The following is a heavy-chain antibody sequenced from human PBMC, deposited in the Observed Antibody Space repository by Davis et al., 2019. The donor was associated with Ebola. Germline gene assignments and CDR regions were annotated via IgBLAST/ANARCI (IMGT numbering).Heavy chain of an antibody. CDR3: AKDISIAVAASRGYGMDV. V-gene: IGHV3-9*01. J-gene: IGHJ6*02. Sequence: SLKISCVASGFTFDDYSMHWVRQAPGKGLEWVLGISWNSGSIGYADSVKGRFTISRDNAKNSLYLQMNSLRAEDTALYYCAKDISIAVAASRGYGMDVWGQGTTVTVSS. CDR1: GFTFDDYS. CDR2: ISWNSGSI. D-gene: IGHD6-19*01.